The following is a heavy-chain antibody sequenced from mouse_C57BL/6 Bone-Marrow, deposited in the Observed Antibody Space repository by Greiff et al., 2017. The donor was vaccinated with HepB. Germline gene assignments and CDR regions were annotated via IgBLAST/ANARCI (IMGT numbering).Heavy chain of an antibody. Sequence: QVQLKESGAELARPGASVKMSCTASGYTFTSYTMHWVTQRPGQGLEWIGYINPSSGYTKYNQKFKDKATLTADKSSSTAYMQLSSLTSEDSAVYYCARRYYDYGGGFDYWGQGTTLTVSS. CDR1: GYTFTSYT. D-gene: IGHD2-4*01. V-gene: IGHV1-4*01. CDR2: INPSSGYT. J-gene: IGHJ2*01. CDR3: ARRYYDYGGGFDY.